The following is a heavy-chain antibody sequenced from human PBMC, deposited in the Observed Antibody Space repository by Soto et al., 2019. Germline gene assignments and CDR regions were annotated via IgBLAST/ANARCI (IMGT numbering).Heavy chain of an antibody. V-gene: IGHV1-18*01. CDR2: ISAYNGNT. J-gene: IGHJ5*02. Sequence: ASVKVSCKASGYTFTSYGISWVRQAPGQGLEWMGWISAYNGNTNYAQKLQGRVTMTTDTSTSTAYMELRSLRSDDTAVYYCAREAPGIAASGNWFDPWGQGTLVTVSS. D-gene: IGHD6-13*01. CDR3: AREAPGIAASGNWFDP. CDR1: GYTFTSYG.